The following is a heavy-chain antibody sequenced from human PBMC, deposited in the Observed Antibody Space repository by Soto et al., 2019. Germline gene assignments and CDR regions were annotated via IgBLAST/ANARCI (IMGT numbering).Heavy chain of an antibody. D-gene: IGHD3-22*01. J-gene: IGHJ4*02. Sequence: QVQLQESGPGLVKPSETLSLTCTVSGGSVSSGSYYWSWIRQPPGKGLEWIGYIYYSGSTNYNPSLKSRVTISVDTSKNQFSLKLSSVTAADTAVYYCARVGSGCYFDYWGQGTLVTVSS. CDR2: IYYSGST. CDR3: ARVGSGCYFDY. V-gene: IGHV4-61*01. CDR1: GGSVSSGSYY.